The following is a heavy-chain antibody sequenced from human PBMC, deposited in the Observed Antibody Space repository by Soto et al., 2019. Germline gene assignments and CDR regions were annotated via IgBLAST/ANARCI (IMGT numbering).Heavy chain of an antibody. CDR2: ISGSGGST. Sequence: GGSLRLSCAASGFPFSIYTMSWFRQAPGKGLEWVSGISGSGGSTYYADSVKGRYTISRDNSKDTLYLQMNSLRAEDTAVYYCAKEGYDFGIGAFDIWGQGTMVTVSS. CDR3: AKEGYDFGIGAFDI. J-gene: IGHJ3*02. CDR1: GFPFSIYT. D-gene: IGHD5-12*01. V-gene: IGHV3-23*01.